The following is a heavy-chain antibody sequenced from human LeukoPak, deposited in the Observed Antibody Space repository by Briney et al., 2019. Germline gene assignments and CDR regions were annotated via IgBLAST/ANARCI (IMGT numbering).Heavy chain of an antibody. CDR1: GGSIISYY. V-gene: IGHV4-59*08. Sequence: SQTLSLTCTVSGGSIISYYWSWIRQPPRKGLEGIGNIYYSGSTNYNPPLTSQVTISVDPSKSQLSLKLSSPTAASTAGYYCARLPSSSPWVCFDPWGQGTLVSVSS. D-gene: IGHD6-6*01. J-gene: IGHJ5*02. CDR3: ARLPSSSPWVCFDP. CDR2: IYYSGST.